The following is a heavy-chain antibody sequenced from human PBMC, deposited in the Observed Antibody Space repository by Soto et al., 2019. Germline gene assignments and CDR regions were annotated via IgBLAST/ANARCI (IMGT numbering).Heavy chain of an antibody. V-gene: IGHV3-33*01. CDR2: IRFDGSNE. J-gene: IGHJ4*02. D-gene: IGHD1-26*01. CDR1: GSIFGGYG. Sequence: GGSLRLSCAASGSIFGGYGMHWVRQAPGKGLEWVAGIRFDGSNENYADSAKGRFTISRDNSKNMLYLQMNSLSVEDTAVYYCARHGVGATVFFGYFDYWGQGALVTVSS. CDR3: ARHGVGATVFFGYFDY.